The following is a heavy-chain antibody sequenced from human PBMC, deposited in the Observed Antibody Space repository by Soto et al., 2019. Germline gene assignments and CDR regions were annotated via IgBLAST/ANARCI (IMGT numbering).Heavy chain of an antibody. D-gene: IGHD3-3*01. Sequence: ASVKVSCKASGYTFTSYGISWVRQAPGQGLEWIGWIRVYNGNTTFAQKFQGRVTMTPATSTSTAYLVLRSLRFDDTAVFYCARGTTDYDFWSGYYSRYNWFDPWGQGTLVTVSS. CDR1: GYTFTSYG. CDR2: IRVYNGNT. V-gene: IGHV1-18*01. CDR3: ARGTTDYDFWSGYYSRYNWFDP. J-gene: IGHJ5*02.